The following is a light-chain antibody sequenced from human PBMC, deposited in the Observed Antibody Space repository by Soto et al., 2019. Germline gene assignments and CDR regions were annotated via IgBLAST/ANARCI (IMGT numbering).Light chain of an antibody. CDR1: QTISSDY. J-gene: IGKJ5*01. Sequence: EILLTQSPGTLSLSPGERATLSCSASQTISSDYLVWYQQKPGQAPRLLIYAASYRATGIPDRFSGSGSGTDFSLTISRLEPEDFAVYYCQQYGTSPSTFGQGTRLEIK. CDR3: QQYGTSPST. V-gene: IGKV3-20*01. CDR2: AAS.